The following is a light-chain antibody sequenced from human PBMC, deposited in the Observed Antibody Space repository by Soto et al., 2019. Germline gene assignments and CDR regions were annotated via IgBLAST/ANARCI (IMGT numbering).Light chain of an antibody. J-gene: IGLJ1*01. CDR2: DVS. CDR3: SSYTSSSTLLNV. Sequence: QSALIQPASVSGSPGQSITISCTGTSSDVGGYNYVSWYQQHPGKAPKLMIYDVSNRPSGVSNRFSGSKSGNTASLTISGLQAEDEADYYCSSYTSSSTLLNVFGTGTKVTVL. CDR1: SSDVGGYNY. V-gene: IGLV2-14*01.